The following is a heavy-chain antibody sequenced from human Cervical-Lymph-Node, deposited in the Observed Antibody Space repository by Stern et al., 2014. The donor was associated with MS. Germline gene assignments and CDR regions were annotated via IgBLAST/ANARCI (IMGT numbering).Heavy chain of an antibody. CDR3: AGSYSGSYKELDY. CDR1: GGPLTSYA. V-gene: IGHV1-69*13. J-gene: IGHJ4*02. CDR2: IIPILRAT. Sequence: LEESGSSVKVSCKASGGPLTSYAISWVRQAPGQGLEWMGGIIPILRATTYAQKFQGRVTITADESTSTGYMELSSLRSEDTALYYCAGSYSGSYKELDYWGRGTLVTVSS. D-gene: IGHD1-26*01.